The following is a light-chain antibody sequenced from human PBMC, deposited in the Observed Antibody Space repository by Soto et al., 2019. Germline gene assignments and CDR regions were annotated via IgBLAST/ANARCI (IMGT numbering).Light chain of an antibody. CDR1: QSITSY. CDR3: QQSYSRPRT. V-gene: IGKV1-39*01. J-gene: IGKJ1*01. CDR2: SAF. Sequence: DIQMTQSPSSLSASVGDRVTITCRASQSITSYLNWYQQKPGKAPNLLIYSAFSLESGVPSRFSGSGSETDYTLTISSLQPEDFATYFCQQSYSRPRTFGQGTKVDIK.